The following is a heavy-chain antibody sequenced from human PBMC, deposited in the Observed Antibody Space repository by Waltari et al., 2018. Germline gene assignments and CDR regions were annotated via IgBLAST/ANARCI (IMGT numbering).Heavy chain of an antibody. CDR1: GYTSTDYY. CDR3: ATGKSSGWSY. D-gene: IGHD6-19*01. Sequence: EVQLVQSGAEVKKPGATVKIACKVSGYTSTDYYMHWVQQAPGKGLEWLRLDDPEEGETIYAEQFQGRVPITVDTSTDTAYMELSSLRSEDTAVYYCATGKSSGWSYWGQGTLVTVSS. J-gene: IGHJ4*02. V-gene: IGHV1-69-2*01. CDR2: DDPEEGET.